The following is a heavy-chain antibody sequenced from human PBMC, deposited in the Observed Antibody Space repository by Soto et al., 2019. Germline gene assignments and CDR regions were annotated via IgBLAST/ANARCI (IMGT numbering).Heavy chain of an antibody. J-gene: IGHJ5*02. V-gene: IGHV2-5*02. CDR1: GFSISTSGLG. Sequence: QITLKESCPTLVKPTQTLTLTCTFSGFSISTSGLGVGWLRQPPGNAMEWLALIYWDDDKRYSPSLKSKLTITKDTPQNQVVRTVTNMDPVDTATYYCAHSLIGYYYDSSGSNWFDPWGQGTLVTVSS. D-gene: IGHD3-22*01. CDR3: AHSLIGYYYDSSGSNWFDP. CDR2: IYWDDDK.